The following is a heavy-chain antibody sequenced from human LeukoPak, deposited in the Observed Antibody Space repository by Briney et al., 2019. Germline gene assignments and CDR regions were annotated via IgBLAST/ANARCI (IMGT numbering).Heavy chain of an antibody. CDR3: VRDRNGKSLHDAFDI. V-gene: IGHV3-53*01. J-gene: IGHJ3*02. CDR2: IYSGGST. CDR1: GITVSSNY. D-gene: IGHD5/OR15-5a*01. Sequence: GGSLRLSCAASGITVSSNYMSWVRQAPGKGLEWVSVIYSGGSTYYADSVQGRFTNSRDNAKNSLYLHMNSLRPEDTALYYCVRDRNGKSLHDAFDIWGQGTMVTVSS.